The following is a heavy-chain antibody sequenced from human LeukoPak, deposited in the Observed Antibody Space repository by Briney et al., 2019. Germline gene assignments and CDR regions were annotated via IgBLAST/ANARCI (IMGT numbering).Heavy chain of an antibody. J-gene: IGHJ4*02. V-gene: IGHV3-30-3*01. CDR1: GFTFSSYA. CDR2: ISYDGSNK. CDR3: ARERRREQQLDN. Sequence: PGGSLRLSCAASGFTFSSYAMHWVRQAPGKGLEWVAVISYDGSNKYYADSVKGRFTISRDNSKNTLYLQMNSLRAEDTAVYYCARERRREQQLDNWGQGTLVTVSS. D-gene: IGHD6-13*01.